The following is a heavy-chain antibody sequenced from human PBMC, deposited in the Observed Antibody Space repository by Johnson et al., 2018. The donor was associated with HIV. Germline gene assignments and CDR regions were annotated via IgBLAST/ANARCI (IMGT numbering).Heavy chain of an antibody. CDR2: IYSGGST. D-gene: IGHD6-13*01. V-gene: IGHV3-66*01. Sequence: VQLVESGGGLVQPGGSLRLSCGSSAFTFISHDLSWVRQAPGKGLEWVSVIYSGGSTFYADSVQGRFTISRDNSKNTLYLQMNSLKIEDTAVYYCTTDPDSSSWYRDAFDIWGQGTMVTVSS. CDR1: AFTFISHD. J-gene: IGHJ3*02. CDR3: TTDPDSSSWYRDAFDI.